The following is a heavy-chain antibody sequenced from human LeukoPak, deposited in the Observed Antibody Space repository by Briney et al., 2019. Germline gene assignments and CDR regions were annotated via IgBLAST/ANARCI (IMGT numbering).Heavy chain of an antibody. J-gene: IGHJ4*02. V-gene: IGHV3-30*02. CDR2: IEYHGGNT. CDR1: GFSFTDYV. D-gene: IGHD2-21*01. CDR3: AKETGGSYRCGGN. Sequence: GGSLRLSCTASGFSFTDYVMHWIRQAPGKGLEWVAFIEYHGGNTYYSDSVKGRFTIPRDKSKKTLYLQMNSLRHEDMGIYYCAKETGGSYRCGGNWGQGTLVTVSS.